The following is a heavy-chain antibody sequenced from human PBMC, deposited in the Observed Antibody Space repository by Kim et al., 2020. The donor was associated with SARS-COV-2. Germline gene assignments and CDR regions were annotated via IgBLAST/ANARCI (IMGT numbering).Heavy chain of an antibody. CDR2: ISAYNGNT. CDR1: GYTFTSYG. J-gene: IGHJ6*02. D-gene: IGHD2-21*01. V-gene: IGHV1-18*01. CDR3: ARMRQELGWGLDYYGMDV. Sequence: ASVKVSCKASGYTFTSYGISWVRQAPGQGLEWMGWISAYNGNTNYAQKLQGRVTMTTDTSTSTAYMELRSLRSDDTAVYYCARMRQELGWGLDYYGMDVWGQGTTVTVSS.